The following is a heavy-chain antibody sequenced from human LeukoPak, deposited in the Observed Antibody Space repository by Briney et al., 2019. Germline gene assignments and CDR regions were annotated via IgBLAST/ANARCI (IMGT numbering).Heavy chain of an antibody. CDR1: GFTFSDYY. Sequence: GGSLRLSCSASGFTFSDYYMSWIRQAPGRGLEWVSYSSSSSSYTDYADSVKGRFTISRDNAKNSLYLQMNSLRAEDTAAYYCARDKAVWFGEYVGSYYFDYWGQGTLVTVSS. V-gene: IGHV3-11*06. J-gene: IGHJ4*02. CDR2: SSSSSSYT. D-gene: IGHD3-10*01. CDR3: ARDKAVWFGEYVGSYYFDY.